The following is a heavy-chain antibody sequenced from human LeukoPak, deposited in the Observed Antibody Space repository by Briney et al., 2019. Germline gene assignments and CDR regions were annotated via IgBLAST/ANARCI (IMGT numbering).Heavy chain of an antibody. CDR1: GYTFTGYY. CDR3: ARGRGAISSGLRH. J-gene: IGHJ4*02. CDR2: INPNSGGT. V-gene: IGHV1-2*02. Sequence: ASVKVSCKASGYTFTGYYMHWVRQAPGQGLEWMGWINPNSGGTNYAQKFQGRVTMTRDTSISTAYMELSRLRSDDTAVYYCARGRGAISSGLRHWGQGTLVTVSS. D-gene: IGHD3-22*01.